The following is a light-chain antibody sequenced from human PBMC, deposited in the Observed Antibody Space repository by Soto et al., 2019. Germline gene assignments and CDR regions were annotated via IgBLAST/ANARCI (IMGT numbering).Light chain of an antibody. J-gene: IGLJ1*01. CDR2: EVS. CDR3: SSYTSSSIDYV. V-gene: IGLV2-14*01. Sequence: ALTQPASVSGSPGQSITISCTGTSSDAGGYNYVSWYQQHPGKAPKLMIYEVSNRPSGVSNRFSGSKSGNTASLTISGLQAEDEADYYCSSYTSSSIDYVFGTGTKLTVL. CDR1: SSDAGGYNY.